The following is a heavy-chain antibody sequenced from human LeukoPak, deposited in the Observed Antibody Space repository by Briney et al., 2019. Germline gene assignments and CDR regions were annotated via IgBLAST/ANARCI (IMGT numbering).Heavy chain of an antibody. V-gene: IGHV3-30*18. CDR3: AKDPSGMVRGVIIDY. D-gene: IGHD3-10*01. CDR1: GFTFSSYG. Sequence: GRSLRLSRAASGFTFSSYGMHWVRQAPGKGLEWVAVISYDGSNKYYADSVKGRFTISRDNSKNTLYLQMNSLRAEDTAVYYCAKDPSGMVRGVIIDYWGQGTLVTVSP. J-gene: IGHJ4*02. CDR2: ISYDGSNK.